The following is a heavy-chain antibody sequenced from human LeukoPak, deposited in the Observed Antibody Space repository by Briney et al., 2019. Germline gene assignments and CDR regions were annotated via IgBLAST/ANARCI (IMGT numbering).Heavy chain of an antibody. D-gene: IGHD3-3*01. CDR3: AKMDYDFWSGYWNFDY. V-gene: IGHV3-33*06. Sequence: GGSLRLSCAASGFTFSSYGMHWVRQAPGKGLEWVAVIWYDGSHKYYADSVKGRFTISRDNSKNTLHLQMNSLRAEDTAVYYCAKMDYDFWSGYWNFDYWGQGTLVTVSS. J-gene: IGHJ4*02. CDR2: IWYDGSHK. CDR1: GFTFSSYG.